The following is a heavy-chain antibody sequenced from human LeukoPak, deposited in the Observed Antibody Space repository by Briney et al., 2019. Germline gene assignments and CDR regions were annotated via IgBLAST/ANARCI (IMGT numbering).Heavy chain of an antibody. D-gene: IGHD6-19*01. J-gene: IGHJ4*02. Sequence: SESLSLTCTVSGGSISSYYWSWIRQPPGQGLEWIGYIYYSGSTNYNPSLKSRVTISVDTSKNQFSLKLSSVTAADTAVYYCARDLGRGYSSGWYDYWGQGTLVTVSS. V-gene: IGHV4-59*01. CDR1: GGSISSYY. CDR3: ARDLGRGYSSGWYDY. CDR2: IYYSGST.